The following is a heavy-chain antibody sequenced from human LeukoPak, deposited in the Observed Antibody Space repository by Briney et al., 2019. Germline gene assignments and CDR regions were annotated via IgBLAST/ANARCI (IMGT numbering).Heavy chain of an antibody. J-gene: IGHJ4*02. CDR3: ARGGGYYDFWSGYSVGDYYFDY. V-gene: IGHV1-18*01. D-gene: IGHD3-3*01. CDR2: ISAYNGNT. Sequence: ASVNVSCKASGYTFTSYGISWVRQAPGQGLEWMGWISAYNGNTNYAQKLQGRVTMTTDTSTSTAYMELRSLGSDDTAVYYCARGGGYYDFWSGYSVGDYYFDYWGQGTLVTVSS. CDR1: GYTFTSYG.